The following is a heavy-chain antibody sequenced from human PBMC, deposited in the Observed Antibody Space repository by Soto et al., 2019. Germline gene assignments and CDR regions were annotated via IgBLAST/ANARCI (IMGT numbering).Heavy chain of an antibody. CDR1: GFIVSNNY. Sequence: EVQLVESGGALIQAGGSLRLSCAASGFIVSNNYMSWVRQAPGKGLEWVSVTYSGGSTYYADAVKGRFTISRDNSKNTLYLQMNSLRAEDTAVYYCAREESCRSTNCYGMDVWGQGTTVTVSS. V-gene: IGHV3-53*01. CDR2: TYSGGST. D-gene: IGHD2-2*01. J-gene: IGHJ6*02. CDR3: AREESCRSTNCYGMDV.